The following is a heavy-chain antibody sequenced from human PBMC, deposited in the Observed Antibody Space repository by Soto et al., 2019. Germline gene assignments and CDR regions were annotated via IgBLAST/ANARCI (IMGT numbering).Heavy chain of an antibody. V-gene: IGHV5-51*01. Sequence: GESLKISCKGSGYSFTTYWIGWVRQMPGKGLEWMGIIYPGDSDTRYSPSFQGQVTISADKSINTAYLQWSSLKASDTAMYYCARGGPLGARREDWFDPWGQGTLVTVSS. CDR2: IYPGDSDT. CDR3: ARGGPLGARREDWFDP. CDR1: GYSFTTYW. D-gene: IGHD1-26*01. J-gene: IGHJ5*02.